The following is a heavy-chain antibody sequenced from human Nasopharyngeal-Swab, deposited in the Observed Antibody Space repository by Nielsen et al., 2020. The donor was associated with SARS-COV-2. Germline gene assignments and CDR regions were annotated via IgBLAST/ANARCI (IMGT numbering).Heavy chain of an antibody. CDR2: ISYEGSKK. CDR3: AKANVLFWFGQFKNDGFDI. V-gene: IGHV3-30*18. CDR1: GFSFNNYG. Sequence: GESLKISCTASGFSFNNYGMHWVRQAPGKGLEWVAVISYEGSKKYYAESVEGRFTISRDFSKSTLYLQMNSLTPEDTAMYYYAKANVLFWFGQFKNDGFDIWGQGTMVAVSS. D-gene: IGHD3-10*01. J-gene: IGHJ3*02.